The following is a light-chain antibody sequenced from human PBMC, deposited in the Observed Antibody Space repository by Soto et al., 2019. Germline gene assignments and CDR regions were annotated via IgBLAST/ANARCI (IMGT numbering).Light chain of an antibody. CDR3: QQYYSSPPT. Sequence: DIQLTQSPSFLSASVGDRVTITCGASQGISSYLAWYQQKPGKAPKLLIYAASTLQSGVPSRFSGSGSGTEFTLTITSLQAEDVAVYYCQQYYSSPPTFGQGTKVDIK. CDR2: AAS. CDR1: QGISSY. J-gene: IGKJ1*01. V-gene: IGKV1-9*01.